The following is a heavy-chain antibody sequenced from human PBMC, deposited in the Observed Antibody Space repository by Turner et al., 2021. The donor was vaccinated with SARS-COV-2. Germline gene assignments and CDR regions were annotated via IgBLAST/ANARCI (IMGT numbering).Heavy chain of an antibody. J-gene: IGHJ4*02. D-gene: IGHD6-19*01. Sequence: QVQLMESGGGVVQPGRSLRLSCAASGFTFSSYGMHWVRQAPGKGLEWVAVIWYDGSNKDYADSVKGRFTISRDNSKNTLYLQMNSLRAEDTAVYYYARDPMRGWYYFDYWGQGTLVTVSS. CDR3: ARDPMRGWYYFDY. CDR2: IWYDGSNK. V-gene: IGHV3-33*01. CDR1: GFTFSSYG.